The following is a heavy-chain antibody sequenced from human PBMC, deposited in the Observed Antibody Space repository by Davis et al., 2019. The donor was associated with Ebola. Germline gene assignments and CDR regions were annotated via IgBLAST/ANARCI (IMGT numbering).Heavy chain of an antibody. CDR3: ARDHKGARMGY. V-gene: IGHV3-33*01. D-gene: IGHD2-15*01. Sequence: PGGSLRLSCAASGFTFSSYGLHWVCQAPGKGLEWVAVIWYDGSNKYYADSVNGRFTISRDNSKNTLYLQMNSLIAEDTAVYYCARDHKGARMGYWGQGTLVTVSS. J-gene: IGHJ4*02. CDR2: IWYDGSNK. CDR1: GFTFSSYG.